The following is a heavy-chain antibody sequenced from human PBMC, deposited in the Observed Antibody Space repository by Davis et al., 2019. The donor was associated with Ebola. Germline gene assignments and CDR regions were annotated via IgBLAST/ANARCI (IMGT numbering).Heavy chain of an antibody. V-gene: IGHV3-30*14. CDR2: ISYDGSNK. CDR3: ARGVYLYSSGWYFGVVDY. Sequence: GGSLRLSCAASGFTFSSYAMHWVRQAPGKGLEWVAVISYDGSNKYYADSVKGRFTISRDNSKNTLYLQMNSLRAEDTAVYYCARGVYLYSSGWYFGVVDYWGQGTLVTVSS. D-gene: IGHD6-19*01. J-gene: IGHJ4*02. CDR1: GFTFSSYA.